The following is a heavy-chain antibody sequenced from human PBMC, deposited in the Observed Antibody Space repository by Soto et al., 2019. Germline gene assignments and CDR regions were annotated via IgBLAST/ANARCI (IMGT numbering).Heavy chain of an antibody. D-gene: IGHD6-19*01. Sequence: GGSLRLSCAASGFTVSSNYMSWVRQAPGKGLEWVSVIYSGGSTYYANSVKGRFTISRDNSKNTLYLQMNSLRAEDTAVYYCARKSILGSGWPDIHYGMDVWGQGTTVTV. J-gene: IGHJ6*02. CDR2: IYSGGST. V-gene: IGHV3-53*01. CDR3: ARKSILGSGWPDIHYGMDV. CDR1: GFTVSSNY.